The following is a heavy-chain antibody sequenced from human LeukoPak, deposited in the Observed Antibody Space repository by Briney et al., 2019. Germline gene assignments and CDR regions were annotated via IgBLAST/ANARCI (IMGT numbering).Heavy chain of an antibody. CDR1: GGSFSDYY. J-gene: IGHJ6*03. D-gene: IGHD5/OR15-5a*01. CDR2: IYYSGST. CDR3: ARSVYYYMDV. Sequence: SETLSLTCAVYGGSFSDYYWSWIRQPPGKGLEWIGYIYYSGSTNYNPSLKSRVTISVDTSKNQFSLKLTSVTAADTAVYYCARSVYYYMDVWGKGTTVTVSS. V-gene: IGHV4-59*01.